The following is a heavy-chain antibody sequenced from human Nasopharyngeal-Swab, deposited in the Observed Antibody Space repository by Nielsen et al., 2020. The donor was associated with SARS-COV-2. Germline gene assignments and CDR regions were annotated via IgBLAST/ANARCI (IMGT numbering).Heavy chain of an antibody. D-gene: IGHD6-13*01. CDR3: ARHRYSSSWSWYFDY. CDR2: IYYSGST. Sequence: SETLSLTCTVSGGSISSSSYYWGWIRQPPGKGLKWIGSIYYSGSTYYNPSLKSRVTISVDTSKNQFSLKLSSVTAADTAVYYCARHRYSSSWSWYFDYWGQGTLVTVSS. CDR1: GGSISSSSYY. V-gene: IGHV4-39*01. J-gene: IGHJ4*02.